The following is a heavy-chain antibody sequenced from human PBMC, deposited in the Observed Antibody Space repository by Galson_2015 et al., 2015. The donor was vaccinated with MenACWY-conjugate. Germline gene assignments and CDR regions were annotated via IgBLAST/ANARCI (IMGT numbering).Heavy chain of an antibody. V-gene: IGHV1-58*02. CDR3: ARGGGHGSGRPPFDY. Sequence: SVKVSCKASGFTFTSSAMQWVRQARGQRLEWIGWIVVGSGNTNYAQKFQERVTITRDMSTSTAYMELSSLRSEDTAVYYCARGGGHGSGRPPFDYWGQGTLVTVSS. J-gene: IGHJ4*02. CDR2: IVVGSGNT. CDR1: GFTFTSSA. D-gene: IGHD3-10*01.